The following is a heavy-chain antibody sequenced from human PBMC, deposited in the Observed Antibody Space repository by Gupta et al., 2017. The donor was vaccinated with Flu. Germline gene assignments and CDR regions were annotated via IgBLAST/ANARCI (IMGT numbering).Heavy chain of an antibody. J-gene: IGHJ4*02. CDR1: GFSVSSSA. CDR2: STASGDTT. Sequence: EVQLLEPGGGLVQPGGSLRLSGEASGFSVSSSAMRWARQAPGKGLGCLSASTASGDTTYYEDSVKGRFTISRDNSRNTLYLQMDSLGADDTALYYCSKPIRVVRGGNDYWGQGTLVTVSS. V-gene: IGHV3-23*01. D-gene: IGHD3-10*01. CDR3: SKPIRVVRGGNDY.